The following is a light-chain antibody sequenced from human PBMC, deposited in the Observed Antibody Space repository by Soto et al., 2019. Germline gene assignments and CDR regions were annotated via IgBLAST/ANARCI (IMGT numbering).Light chain of an antibody. CDR2: GAA. CDR3: QQYHSWPA. CDR1: QSGFSS. J-gene: IGKJ4*02. V-gene: IGKV3-15*01. Sequence: EIVMTQSPATLSVSLGERVTLSCRASQSGFSSLAWYQQKPGQAPRLLIYGAATRPIGIPARFSGSGSGTEFTLTISSLQSEDFAGYYCQQYHSWPAFGRGTRVEIK.